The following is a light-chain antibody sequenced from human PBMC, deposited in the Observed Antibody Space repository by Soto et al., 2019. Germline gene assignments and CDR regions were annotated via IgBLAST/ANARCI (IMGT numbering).Light chain of an antibody. CDR1: QSVTSN. Sequence: EIVLTQSPATLSVSPGERATLSCSASQSVTSNLAWYQQKRGQAPGLLIYAASNRATGVPARFSGSGSGTEFTLPISSLQSEDFAVYYCQQSNNWPPITVGQGTRLDIK. V-gene: IGKV3D-15*01. J-gene: IGKJ5*01. CDR3: QQSNNWPPIT. CDR2: AAS.